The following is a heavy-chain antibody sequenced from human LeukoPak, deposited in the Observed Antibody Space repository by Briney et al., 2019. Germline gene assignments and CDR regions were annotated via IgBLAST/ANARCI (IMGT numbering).Heavy chain of an antibody. V-gene: IGHV3-21*04. Sequence: GGSLRLSCAASGCNFGSYSMNWVREAPGKGLEWVASVSSSSANIFYADSVKGRFTISRDNAKNSLYLQMNSLRAEDTAVYYCARHVSPQNYYYYMDVWGKGTTVTISS. CDR1: GCNFGSYS. CDR3: ARHVSPQNYYYYMDV. D-gene: IGHD5/OR15-5a*01. J-gene: IGHJ6*03. CDR2: VSSSSANI.